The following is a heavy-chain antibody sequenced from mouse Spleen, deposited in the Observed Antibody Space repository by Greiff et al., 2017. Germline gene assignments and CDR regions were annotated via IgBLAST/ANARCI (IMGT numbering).Heavy chain of an antibody. CDR2: IDPSDSYT. CDR3: ARLGYGSLAY. Sequence: QVQLQQPGAELVMPGASVKLSCKASGYTFTSYWMHWVKQRPGQGLEWIGEIDPSDSYTNYNQKFKGKATLTVDKSSSTAYMQLSSLTSEDSAVYYCARLGYGSLAYWGQGTLVTVSA. V-gene: IGHV1-69*01. D-gene: IGHD1-2*01. J-gene: IGHJ3*01. CDR1: GYTFTSYW.